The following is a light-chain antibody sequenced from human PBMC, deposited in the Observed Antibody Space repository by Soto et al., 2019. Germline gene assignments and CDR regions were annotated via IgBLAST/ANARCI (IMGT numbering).Light chain of an antibody. V-gene: IGKV1-5*03. CDR1: QRISSW. CDR3: QRYNSPPWT. Sequence: DIQMTQSPSTLSSSVGDRVTITCRASQRISSWLAWYQQRQGKVPRLLIYKASTLESGVPSRFSGSGSGTEFTLTISSLQPDDFAAYYCQRYNSPPWTFGQGTKVEIK. J-gene: IGKJ1*01. CDR2: KAS.